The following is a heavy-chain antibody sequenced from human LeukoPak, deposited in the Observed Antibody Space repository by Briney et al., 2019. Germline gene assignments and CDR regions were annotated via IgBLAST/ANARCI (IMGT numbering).Heavy chain of an antibody. Sequence: GASVKVSCKASGYTFTSYYMHWVRQAPGQGLEWMGIINPSGGSTSYAQKFQGRVTMTRDTSTSTVYTELSSLRSEDTAVYYCARDGYGDYVPDGMDVWGQGTTVTVSS. CDR1: GYTFTSYY. V-gene: IGHV1-46*01. D-gene: IGHD4-17*01. CDR2: INPSGGST. CDR3: ARDGYGDYVPDGMDV. J-gene: IGHJ6*02.